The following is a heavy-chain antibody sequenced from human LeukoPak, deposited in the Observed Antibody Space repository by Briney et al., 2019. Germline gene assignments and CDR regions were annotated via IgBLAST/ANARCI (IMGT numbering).Heavy chain of an antibody. J-gene: IGHJ4*02. CDR1: GFTFTDYY. CDR2: ISTSGSAI. CDR3: ARHGIGAVPAEYVDS. V-gene: IGHV3-11*01. Sequence: GGSLRLSCAASGFTFTDYYMTWIRQAPGKGLEWVSHISTSGSAISYADSVQGRFTISRDNAENSLYLQMNSLRAEDTAVYYCARHGIGAVPAEYVDSWGQGTLVTVSS. D-gene: IGHD6-19*01.